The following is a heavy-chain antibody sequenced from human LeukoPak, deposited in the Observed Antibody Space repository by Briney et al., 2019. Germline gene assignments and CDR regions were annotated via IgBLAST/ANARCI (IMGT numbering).Heavy chain of an antibody. CDR3: ARGRSIGWPNKLDP. Sequence: SQTLSLTCAIFGDSVSSNNAAWNWIRQSPSRGLGWLGRTYYKSKWYNDYAVSVKSRITINPDTSKNQFSLQLNYVTPEDTAVYYCARGRSIGWPNKLDPWGQGNLVTVSS. D-gene: IGHD6-19*01. V-gene: IGHV6-1*01. CDR2: TYYKSKWYN. CDR1: GDSVSSNNAA. J-gene: IGHJ5*02.